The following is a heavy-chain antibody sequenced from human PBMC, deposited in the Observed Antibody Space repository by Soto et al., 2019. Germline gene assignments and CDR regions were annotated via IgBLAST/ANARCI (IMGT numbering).Heavy chain of an antibody. J-gene: IGHJ3*02. CDR2: IIPIFGTA. D-gene: IGHD2-21*02. CDR3: ARGNRPYCGGDCYSDAFDI. Sequence: QVQLVQSGAEVKKPGSSVKVSCKASGGTFSSYAISWVRQAPGQGLEWMGGIIPIFGTANYAQKFQGRVTITADESTSTAYMELSSLRSEDTAVYYCARGNRPYCGGDCYSDAFDIWGQGTMVTVSS. V-gene: IGHV1-69*12. CDR1: GGTFSSYA.